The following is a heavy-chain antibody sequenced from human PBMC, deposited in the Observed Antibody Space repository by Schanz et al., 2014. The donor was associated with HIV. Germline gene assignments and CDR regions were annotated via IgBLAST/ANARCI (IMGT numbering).Heavy chain of an antibody. CDR3: AKSPIFGDVIFYGMDV. Sequence: QVQLVQSGAEVKKPGSSVKVSCKASGGTFSSSAISWVRQAPGQGLEWMGGMIPSFRLRTYAQKFQGRVTIAADESASTAYMELNSLRSDDPAVYYCAKSPIFGDVIFYGMDVWGQGTTVTVSS. CDR1: GGTFSSSA. CDR2: MIPSFRLR. V-gene: IGHV1-69*01. D-gene: IGHD3-3*02. J-gene: IGHJ6*02.